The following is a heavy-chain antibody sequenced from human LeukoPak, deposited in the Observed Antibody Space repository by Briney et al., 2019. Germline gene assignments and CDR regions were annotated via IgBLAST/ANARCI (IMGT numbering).Heavy chain of an antibody. Sequence: SETLSLTCTVSGGSISSSSYYWGWIRQPRGKGLEWIGSIYYSGSTYYNPSLKSRVTISVDTSKNQFSLKLSSVTAADTAVYYCARRGYRHDYWGPGTLVTVSS. J-gene: IGHJ4*02. V-gene: IGHV4-39*01. CDR3: ARRGYRHDY. CDR2: IYYSGST. CDR1: GGSISSSSYY. D-gene: IGHD5-18*01.